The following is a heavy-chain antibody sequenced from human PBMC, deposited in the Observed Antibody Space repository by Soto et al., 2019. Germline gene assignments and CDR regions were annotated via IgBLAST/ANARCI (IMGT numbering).Heavy chain of an antibody. CDR1: GYNFTCYY. CDR2: INPNSGGT. V-gene: IGHV1-2*04. J-gene: IGHJ3*02. Sequence: KFYCQAPGYNFTCYYMHRARQSPGQGLEWMGWINPNSGGTNYAQKFQGWVTMTRDTSISTAYMELSRLRSDDTAVYYCARDLSGSDDFDIWGQGTMVPVSS. CDR3: ARDLSGSDDFDI. D-gene: IGHD3-3*01.